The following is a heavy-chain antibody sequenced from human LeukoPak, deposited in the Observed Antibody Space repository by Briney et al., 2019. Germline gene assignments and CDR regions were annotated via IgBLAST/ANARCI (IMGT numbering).Heavy chain of an antibody. J-gene: IGHJ4*02. Sequence: GASVKVSCKASGYTFTSYGISWVRQAPGQGLEWMGWISAYNGNTNYAQKLQGRVTMTTDTSTSTAYMELRSLRSDDTAVYYCARDRSSMVRGVIASYWGQGTLVTVSS. V-gene: IGHV1-18*01. D-gene: IGHD3-10*01. CDR1: GYTFTSYG. CDR2: ISAYNGNT. CDR3: ARDRSSMVRGVIASY.